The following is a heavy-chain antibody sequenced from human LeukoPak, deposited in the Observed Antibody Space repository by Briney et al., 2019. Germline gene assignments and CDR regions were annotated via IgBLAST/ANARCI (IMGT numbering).Heavy chain of an antibody. V-gene: IGHV4-59*08. CDR1: GGSISSYS. Sequence: PSETLSLTCAVSGGSISSYSWIWIRQPPGKGLEWIGYIYYSGITNYNPSLKSRVTISVDTSKNQFSLKPSSVTAADTAVYYCARHLYSGYERVFDYWGQGTLVTVSS. J-gene: IGHJ4*02. D-gene: IGHD5-12*01. CDR2: IYYSGIT. CDR3: ARHLYSGYERVFDY.